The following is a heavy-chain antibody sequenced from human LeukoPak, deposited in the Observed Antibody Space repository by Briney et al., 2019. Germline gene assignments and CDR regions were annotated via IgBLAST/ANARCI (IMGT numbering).Heavy chain of an antibody. D-gene: IGHD4-17*01. V-gene: IGHV3-23*01. CDR2: ISGSGGST. CDR1: GFTFSSYA. Sequence: GGSLRLSCAASGFTFSSYAMSWVRQAPGKGLEWVSAISGSGGSTYYADSVKGRSTISRDNSKNTLYLQMNSLRAEDTAVYYCAKDLHPNGDLIPDAFDIWGQGTMVTVSS. J-gene: IGHJ3*02. CDR3: AKDLHPNGDLIPDAFDI.